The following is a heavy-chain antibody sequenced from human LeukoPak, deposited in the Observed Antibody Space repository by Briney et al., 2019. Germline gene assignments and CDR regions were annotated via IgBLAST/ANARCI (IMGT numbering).Heavy chain of an antibody. CDR3: AKSIGYGLVDI. J-gene: IGHJ3*02. CDR1: GGSFNTSNYY. CDR2: ICYSGGT. V-gene: IGHV4-39*07. Sequence: PAETLSLTCTVSGGSFNTSNYYWGWIRQTPGQGLVWIGNICYSGGTYYSPSLTSRVTISLDTSRHQFSLKLNSVTAADTAVYYFAKSIGYGLVDIWGQGTMVTVSS. D-gene: IGHD3-10*01.